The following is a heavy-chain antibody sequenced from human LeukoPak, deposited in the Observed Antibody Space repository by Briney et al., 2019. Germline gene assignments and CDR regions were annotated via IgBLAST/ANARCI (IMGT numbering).Heavy chain of an antibody. V-gene: IGHV3-11*01. CDR3: ATDGAGFDT. CDR1: GFTFNNYH. Sequence: PGGSVRLSCAASGFTFNNYHMSWIRQAPGKGLGWLSYINIGGTNTHYADSVKGRFTISRDNAKKSLYLEMNNLRAEDTAVYYCATDGAGFDTWGQGVLVTVSS. J-gene: IGHJ5*02. CDR2: INIGGTNT.